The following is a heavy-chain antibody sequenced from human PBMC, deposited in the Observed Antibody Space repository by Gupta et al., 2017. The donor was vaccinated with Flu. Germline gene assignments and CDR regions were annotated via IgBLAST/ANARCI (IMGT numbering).Heavy chain of an antibody. CDR3: AREKHCSTSSCYRWFDP. CDR2: INPHSGTT. V-gene: IGHV1-2*06. CDR1: TFTAYY. Sequence: TFTAYYIHWVRQAPGQGLEWMGRINPHSGTTNYEQKFQGRVTVTMDTSISTAYMDLSRLRSDDTAVYYCAREKHCSTSSCYRWFDPWGQGTLGTVSS. J-gene: IGHJ5*02. D-gene: IGHD2-2*02.